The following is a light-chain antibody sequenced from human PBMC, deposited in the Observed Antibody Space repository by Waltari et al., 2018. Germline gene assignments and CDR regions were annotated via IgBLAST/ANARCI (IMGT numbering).Light chain of an antibody. CDR3: QQRTHSLT. CDR1: QSVSSN. CDR2: DAS. Sequence: LTQSPGTLSFSPGERATLSCRASQSVSSNFAWYQQQPGQVPRLLIYDASNRATRIPARFSGSGSGTDFILTISSLEPEDFAVYYCQQRTHSLTFGGGTKVEIK. V-gene: IGKV3-11*01. J-gene: IGKJ4*01.